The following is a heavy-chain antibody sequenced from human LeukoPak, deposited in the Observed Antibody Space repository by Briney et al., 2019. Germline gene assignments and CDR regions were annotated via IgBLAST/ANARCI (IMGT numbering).Heavy chain of an antibody. J-gene: IGHJ4*02. CDR2: ISAYNGNT. CDR1: GYTFTSYG. CDR3: ARDLGDIVVVPAALLDY. Sequence: ASVKVSCKASGYTFTSYGISWVRQAPGQGLEWMGWISAYNGNTNYAQKLQGRVTMTTDTSTSTAYMELRSLRSDDTAVYYCARDLGDIVVVPAALLDYWGQGTLVTVSS. D-gene: IGHD2-2*01. V-gene: IGHV1-18*01.